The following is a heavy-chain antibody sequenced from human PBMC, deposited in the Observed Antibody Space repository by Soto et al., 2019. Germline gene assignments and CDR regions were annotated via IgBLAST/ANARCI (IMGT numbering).Heavy chain of an antibody. J-gene: IGHJ4*02. V-gene: IGHV3-48*03. CDR3: ARDRSYYFDY. CDR1: GFTFSSYE. Sequence: DVQLVESGGGLVQPGGSLRLSCAASGFTFSSYEMNWVRQAPGKGREWISYISSGGSTIYYADSVKGRFTISRDIAKNALYLQMNSLRAEDTAVYFCARDRSYYFDYWGQGTLVTVSS. D-gene: IGHD1-26*01. CDR2: ISSGGSTI.